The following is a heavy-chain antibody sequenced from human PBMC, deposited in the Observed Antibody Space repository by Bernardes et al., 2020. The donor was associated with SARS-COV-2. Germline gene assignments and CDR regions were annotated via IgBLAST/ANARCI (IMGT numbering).Heavy chain of an antibody. CDR3: AKLGCSGGSCYGGRPYYFDY. V-gene: IGHV3-23*01. D-gene: IGHD2-15*01. CDR1: GFTFSSYA. CDR2: ISGSGGST. Sequence: GGSLRLSCAASGFTFSSYAMSWVRQAPGKGLEWVSAISGSGGSTYYADSVKGRFTISRDNSKNTLYLQMNSLRAEDTAVYYCAKLGCSGGSCYGGRPYYFDYWGQGTMVTVSS. J-gene: IGHJ4*02.